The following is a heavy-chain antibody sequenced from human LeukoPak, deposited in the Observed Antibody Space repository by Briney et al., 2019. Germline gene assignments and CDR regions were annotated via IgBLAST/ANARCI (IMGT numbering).Heavy chain of an antibody. CDR3: ARAGLNYYGSGSYYDY. J-gene: IGHJ4*02. V-gene: IGHV3-7*01. CDR1: GFTFSSYW. Sequence: GGSLRLSCAASGFTFSSYWMSWVRQAPGKGLEWVANIKQDGSEKYYVDSVKGRFTISRDNAKNSLYLQMNSLRAEDTAVYYCARAGLNYYGSGSYYDYWGQGTLVTVSS. CDR2: IKQDGSEK. D-gene: IGHD3-10*01.